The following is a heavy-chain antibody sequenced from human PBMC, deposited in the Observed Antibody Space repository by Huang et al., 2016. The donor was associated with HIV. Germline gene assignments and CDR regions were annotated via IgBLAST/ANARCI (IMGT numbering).Heavy chain of an antibody. J-gene: IGHJ4*02. D-gene: IGHD3-22*01. CDR3: ARDPRIQSWLNFFDY. CDR2: SNSEGSST. V-gene: IGHV3-74*01. Sequence: EVQLVESGGGLVQPGGSLRLSCAASGFSISSYWVHWVRQAPGKGLVWVPRSNSEGSSTSYADSVKSRFTISRDNAKNTLYLQMNRLGAEDTAVYYCARDPRIQSWLNFFDYWGQGTLVSVSS. CDR1: GFSISSYW.